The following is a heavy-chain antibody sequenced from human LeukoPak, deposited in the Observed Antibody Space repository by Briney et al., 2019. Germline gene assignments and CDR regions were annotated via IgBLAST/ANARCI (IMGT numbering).Heavy chain of an antibody. D-gene: IGHD1-26*01. V-gene: IGHV3-30*02. CDR3: AKGSGWEVSYYYYYMDV. J-gene: IGHJ6*03. CDR1: GFTFSSYG. Sequence: HSGGSLRLSCAASGFTFSSYGMHWVRQAPGKGLEWVAFIRYDGSNKYYVGSVKGRFTISRDNSKNTLYLQMNSLRAEDTAVYYCAKGSGWEVSYYYYYMDVWGKGTTVTISS. CDR2: IRYDGSNK.